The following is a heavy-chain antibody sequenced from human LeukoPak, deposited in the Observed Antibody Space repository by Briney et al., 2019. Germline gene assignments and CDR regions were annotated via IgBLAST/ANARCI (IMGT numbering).Heavy chain of an antibody. V-gene: IGHV3-30*02. CDR1: GFTFSSYG. Sequence: HSGGSLRLSCAASGFTFSSYGMHWVRQAPGKGLEWVAFIRYDGSNKYYADSVKGRFTISRDNSKNTLYLQMNSLRAEDTAVYYCAKDPPEDFDYWGQGTLVTVSS. J-gene: IGHJ4*02. CDR3: AKDPPEDFDY. CDR2: IRYDGSNK.